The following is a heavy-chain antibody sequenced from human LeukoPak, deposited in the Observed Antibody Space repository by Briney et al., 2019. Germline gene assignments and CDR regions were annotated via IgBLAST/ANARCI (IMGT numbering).Heavy chain of an antibody. D-gene: IGHD3-3*01. V-gene: IGHV1-18*01. CDR3: AGEGYDFWSGYFRDYYYGMDV. J-gene: IGHJ6*02. Sequence: ASVKVSCKASGYTFTSYGISWVRQAPGQGLEWMGWISAYNGNTNYAQKLQGRVTMTTDTSTSTAYMELRSLRSDDTAVYYCAGEGYDFWSGYFRDYYYGMDVWGQGTTVTVSS. CDR2: ISAYNGNT. CDR1: GYTFTSYG.